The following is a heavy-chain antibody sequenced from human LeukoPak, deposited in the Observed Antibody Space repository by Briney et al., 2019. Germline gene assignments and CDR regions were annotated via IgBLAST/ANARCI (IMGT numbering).Heavy chain of an antibody. Sequence: GASVTVSCKASGGTFSSYAISWVRQAPGQGLEWMGGIIPIFGTANYAQKFQGRVTITTDESTSTAYMELSSLRSEDTAVYYCARDLLLWFGELLSGNWFDPWGQGTLVTVSS. V-gene: IGHV1-69*05. CDR3: ARDLLLWFGELLSGNWFDP. CDR1: GGTFSSYA. CDR2: IIPIFGTA. J-gene: IGHJ5*02. D-gene: IGHD3-10*01.